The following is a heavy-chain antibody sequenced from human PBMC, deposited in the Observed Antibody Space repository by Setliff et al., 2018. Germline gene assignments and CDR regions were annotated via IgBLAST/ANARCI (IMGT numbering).Heavy chain of an antibody. J-gene: IGHJ6*03. CDR2: ISTSSSTI. V-gene: IGHV3-48*01. D-gene: IGHD3-16*01. Sequence: PGGSLRLSCTAFGFTFSYYDMNWVRQAPGKGLEWISYISTSSSTIYYADSVKGRFTISRDIAKNSLYLQMNSLRADDTAVYYCARNPSPETKGWDGGYYYYFYMDVWGKGTTVTVSS. CDR1: GFTFSYYD. CDR3: ARNPSPETKGWDGGYYYYFYMDV.